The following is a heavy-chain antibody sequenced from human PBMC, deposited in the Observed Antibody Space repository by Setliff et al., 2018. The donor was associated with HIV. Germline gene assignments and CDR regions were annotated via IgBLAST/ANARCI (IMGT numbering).Heavy chain of an antibody. CDR1: GGSISGYY. J-gene: IGHJ3*02. CDR2: INDYGNT. Sequence: LSLTCAVYGGSISGYYWSWIRQSPGKGLEWIGEINDYGNTNYKPSLQSRVTISVDTSKNQVSLKVSSVTAADTAVYYCARHKWGGSGSYYNNLRAPDAFDIWGQGTMVTVSS. V-gene: IGHV4-34*01. CDR3: ARHKWGGSGSYYNNLRAPDAFDI. D-gene: IGHD3-10*01.